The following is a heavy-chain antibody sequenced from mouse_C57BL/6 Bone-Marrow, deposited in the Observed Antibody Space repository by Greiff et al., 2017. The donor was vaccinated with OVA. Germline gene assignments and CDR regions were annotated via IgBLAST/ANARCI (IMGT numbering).Heavy chain of an antibody. CDR2: IRSKSNNYAT. CDR3: VRHYYGSSSFAY. V-gene: IGHV10-1*01. Sequence: EVQRVESGGGLVQPKGSLKLSCAASGFSFNTYAMNWVRQAPGKGLEWVARIRSKSNNYATYYADSVKDRFTISRDDSESMLYLQMNNLKTEDTAMYYCVRHYYGSSSFAYWGQGTLVTVSA. D-gene: IGHD1-1*01. J-gene: IGHJ3*01. CDR1: GFSFNTYA.